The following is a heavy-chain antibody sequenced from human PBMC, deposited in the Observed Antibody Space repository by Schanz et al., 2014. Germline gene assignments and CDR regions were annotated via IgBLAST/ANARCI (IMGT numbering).Heavy chain of an antibody. D-gene: IGHD3-3*01. CDR3: ASGEARVTSSGVVIVPMNV. Sequence: QVQLVQSGAEVKKPGASVKVSCQASGYTFAGHAVHWVRQAPGQGPEWVGWIHTGSGNTKYSQKFEGRVTITRDTSASIVYMELSSLRSEDTAVFFCASGEARVTSSGVVIVPMNVWGKGTTVIGSS. CDR1: GYTFAGHA. V-gene: IGHV1-3*04. J-gene: IGHJ6*03. CDR2: IHTGSGNT.